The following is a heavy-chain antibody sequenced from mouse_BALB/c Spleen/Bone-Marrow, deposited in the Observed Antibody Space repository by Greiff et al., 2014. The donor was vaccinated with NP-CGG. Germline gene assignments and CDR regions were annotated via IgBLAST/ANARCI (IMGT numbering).Heavy chain of an antibody. V-gene: IGHV1-87*01. CDR1: GYTFTGYW. J-gene: IGHJ2*01. D-gene: IGHD1-1*01. Sequence: VQRVESGAELARPGASVKSSCKASGYTFTGYWMQWVKQRPGQGLEWIGIIYPGDGDTRYTQKFKGKATLTADKSSSTAYMQLRNLASEDSAVYYCARVCYDSTSAYWGQGTTLTVSS. CDR2: IYPGDGDT. CDR3: ARVCYDSTSAY.